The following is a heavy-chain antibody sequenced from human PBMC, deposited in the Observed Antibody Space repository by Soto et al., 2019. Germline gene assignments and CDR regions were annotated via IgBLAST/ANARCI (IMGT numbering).Heavy chain of an antibody. CDR3: GGAGVLSG. D-gene: IGHD3-10*01. Sequence: QVQLAQSGAEVKRPGASVKISCRTSGDRFSSYAFHWVRQAPGQGFEWMGWINAGSGKTKYSQKFQDRASITTDTSANTVYLDLNDLRFEDTALYYCGGAGVLSGWGPGTPVSVS. CDR1: GDRFSSYA. V-gene: IGHV1-3*01. CDR2: INAGSGKT. J-gene: IGHJ1*01.